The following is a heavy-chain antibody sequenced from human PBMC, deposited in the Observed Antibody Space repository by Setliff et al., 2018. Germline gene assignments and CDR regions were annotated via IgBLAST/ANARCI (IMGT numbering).Heavy chain of an antibody. Sequence: GESLKISCAASGFTFGSYWMTWVRQAPEEGLEWVANIHQDGSERHYVDSVKGRFTISRDNAKNSLFLQMNILEVEDTAVYYCVRGWASGDDHWGRGTLVTVSS. V-gene: IGHV3-7*01. CDR1: GFTFGSYW. CDR3: VRGWASGDDH. CDR2: IHQDGSER. J-gene: IGHJ4*02. D-gene: IGHD3-10*01.